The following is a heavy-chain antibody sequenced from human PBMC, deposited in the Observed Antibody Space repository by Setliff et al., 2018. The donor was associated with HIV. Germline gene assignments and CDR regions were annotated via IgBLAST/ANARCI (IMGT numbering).Heavy chain of an antibody. D-gene: IGHD1-1*01. Sequence: SETLSLTCTVSGGSMSSYYWSWIRHPPGKGLEWIGYIYYSGSTTYNPSLKSRVTISVDTSKNQFSLKLRSVTAADTAVYYCVRTYNDLENYYHHYYYMDVWGKGTTVTVSS. CDR2: IYYSGST. CDR1: GGSMSSYY. V-gene: IGHV4-59*08. CDR3: VRTYNDLENYYHHYYYMDV. J-gene: IGHJ6*03.